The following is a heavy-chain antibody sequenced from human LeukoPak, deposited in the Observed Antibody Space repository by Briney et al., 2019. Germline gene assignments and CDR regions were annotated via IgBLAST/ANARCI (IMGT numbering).Heavy chain of an antibody. V-gene: IGHV1-69*05. J-gene: IGHJ4*02. D-gene: IGHD3-22*01. Sequence: SVKVSCKASGGTFSSYAISWVRQAPGQGLEWMGGIIPIFGTANYAQKFQGRVTITTDESTSTAYMELSSLRSEDTAVYYCARDGCYYDSSGYFSDWGQGTLVTVSS. CDR2: IIPIFGTA. CDR1: GGTFSSYA. CDR3: ARDGCYYDSSGYFSD.